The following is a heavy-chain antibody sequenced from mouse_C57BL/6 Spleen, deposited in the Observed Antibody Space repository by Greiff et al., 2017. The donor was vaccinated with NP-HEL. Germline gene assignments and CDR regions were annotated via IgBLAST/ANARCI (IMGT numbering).Heavy chain of an antibody. D-gene: IGHD2-5*01. CDR1: GYTFTSYW. Sequence: QVQLQQSGAELVKPGASVKMSCKASGYTFTSYWITWVKQRPGQGLEWIGDIYPGSGSTNYNEKFKSKATLTVDTSSSTAYMQLSSLTSEDSAVYYCARWGSNYSAMDYWGQGTSVTVSS. CDR2: IYPGSGST. CDR3: ARWGSNYSAMDY. J-gene: IGHJ4*01. V-gene: IGHV1-55*01.